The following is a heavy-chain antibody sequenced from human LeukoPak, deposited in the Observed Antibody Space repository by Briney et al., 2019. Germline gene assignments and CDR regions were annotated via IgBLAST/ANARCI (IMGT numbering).Heavy chain of an antibody. CDR3: AKVSQLGSGPKNFQH. D-gene: IGHD6-19*01. Sequence: GGSLRLSCAASGFTFSSYAMSWVRQAPGKGLEWVSAISGSGGCTYYADSVKGRFTISRDNSKNTLYLQMNSLRAEDTAVYYCAKVSQLGSGPKNFQHWGQGTLVTVSS. J-gene: IGHJ1*01. V-gene: IGHV3-23*01. CDR1: GFTFSSYA. CDR2: ISGSGGCT.